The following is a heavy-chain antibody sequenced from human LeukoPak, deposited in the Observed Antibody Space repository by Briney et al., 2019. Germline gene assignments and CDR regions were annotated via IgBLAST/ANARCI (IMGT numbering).Heavy chain of an antibody. D-gene: IGHD2-2*01. J-gene: IGHJ5*02. V-gene: IGHV3-30-3*01. CDR3: ARTPYCSSTNCAYFDP. CDR1: GFSFNSYV. CDR2: ISYDGSNK. Sequence: GGSLRLSCAASGFSFNSYVMHWVRQAPGKGLEWVAVISYDGSNKYYADSVKGRFTISRDNSKNTLYLQMNSLRAEDTAVYFCARTPYCSSTNCAYFDPWGQGTLVTVSS.